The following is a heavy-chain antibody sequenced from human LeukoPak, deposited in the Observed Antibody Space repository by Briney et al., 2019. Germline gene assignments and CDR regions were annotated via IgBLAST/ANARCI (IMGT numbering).Heavy chain of an antibody. CDR1: GGSISSHY. V-gene: IGHV4-59*11. CDR2: IYYSGSS. CDR3: ARRGGATVDY. Sequence: SETLSLTCIVSGGSISSHYWSWIRQPPGKGLEWIGYIYYSGSSNYTPSLKSRVTISVDTSKNQFSLKLSSVTAADTAVYYCARRGGATVDYWGQGTLVTVSS. J-gene: IGHJ4*02. D-gene: IGHD5-24*01.